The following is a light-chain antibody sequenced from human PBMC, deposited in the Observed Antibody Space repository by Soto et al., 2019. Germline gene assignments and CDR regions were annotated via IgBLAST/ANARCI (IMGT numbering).Light chain of an antibody. Sequence: DIQMTQSPSSLSASVGDRVTITCRASQSISSYLNWYQQKPGKAPKLLTYAASSLQSGVPSRFSGSGSGTGFTLTISSLQPEDFATYYCQQSYSTPYTFGQGTKLEIK. CDR2: AAS. V-gene: IGKV1-39*01. CDR1: QSISSY. CDR3: QQSYSTPYT. J-gene: IGKJ2*01.